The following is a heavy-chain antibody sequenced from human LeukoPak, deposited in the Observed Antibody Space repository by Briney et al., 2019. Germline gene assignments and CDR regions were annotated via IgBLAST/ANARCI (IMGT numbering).Heavy chain of an antibody. D-gene: IGHD2-2*01. CDR1: GGTFNNYA. CDR3: ARDSGVVPAAMRYYYFMDV. CDR2: IIPMFGTA. Sequence: ASVKVSCKASGGTFNNYAFSWVRQAPGQGLEWMGGIIPMFGTANYAQKFQDRVTITADGSTSTAYMELSSLRSDDTAVYYCARDSGVVPAAMRYYYFMDVWGKGTTVTVSS. J-gene: IGHJ6*03. V-gene: IGHV1-69*01.